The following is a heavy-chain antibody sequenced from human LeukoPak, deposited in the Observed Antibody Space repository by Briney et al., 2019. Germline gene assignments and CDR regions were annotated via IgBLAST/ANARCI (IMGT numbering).Heavy chain of an antibody. CDR1: GFTFDDYA. J-gene: IGHJ4*02. Sequence: GRSLRLSCAASGFTFDDYAMHWVRQAPGKGLEWVSGISWNSGSIGYADSVKGRFTISRDNSKNTLYLQMNSLRAEDTAVYYCAKDSVGATSFDYWGQGTLVTVSS. D-gene: IGHD1-26*01. CDR2: ISWNSGSI. V-gene: IGHV3-9*01. CDR3: AKDSVGATSFDY.